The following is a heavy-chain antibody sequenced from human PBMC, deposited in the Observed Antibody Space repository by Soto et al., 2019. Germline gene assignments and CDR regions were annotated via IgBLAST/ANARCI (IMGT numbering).Heavy chain of an antibody. CDR3: ARVGPYCGGDCYSPPP. CDR1: GGSISSYY. D-gene: IGHD2-21*02. Sequence: PSETLSLTCTVSGGSISSYYWSWIRQPPGKGLEWIGYLYYSGITNYNPSLKSRVSTSLDASENHFSLKLSSVTAADTAVYYCARVGPYCGGDCYSPPPWGQGTLVTVSS. CDR2: LYYSGIT. V-gene: IGHV4-59*08. J-gene: IGHJ5*02.